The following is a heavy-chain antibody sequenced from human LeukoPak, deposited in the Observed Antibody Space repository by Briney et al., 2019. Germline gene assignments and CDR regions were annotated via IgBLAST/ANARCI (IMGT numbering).Heavy chain of an antibody. CDR1: GYTFIGYY. CDR3: ARGVAHFDY. D-gene: IGHD3-3*01. CDR2: INPNSGGT. Sequence: ASVKVSCKASGYTFIGYYMHWVRQAPGQGLEWMGWINPNSGGTKYAQKFQGRVTMTRDTSITTAYMELSRLRSDDTAAYYCARGVAHFDYWGQGTLVTVSS. J-gene: IGHJ4*02. V-gene: IGHV1-2*02.